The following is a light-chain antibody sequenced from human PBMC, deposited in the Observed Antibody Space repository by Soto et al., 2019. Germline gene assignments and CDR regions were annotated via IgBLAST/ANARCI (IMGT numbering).Light chain of an antibody. Sequence: QSALTQPPSVSGSPGHAVAISCTGTSSDVGSYNRVAWYQQSPGTAPKLMIYEISNRPSGVPDRFSGSKSGNSASLAITGLQAEDEADYYCQSYDSSLSGLYVFGTGTKVTVL. J-gene: IGLJ1*01. CDR2: EIS. CDR1: SSDVGSYNR. V-gene: IGLV2-18*02. CDR3: QSYDSSLSGLYV.